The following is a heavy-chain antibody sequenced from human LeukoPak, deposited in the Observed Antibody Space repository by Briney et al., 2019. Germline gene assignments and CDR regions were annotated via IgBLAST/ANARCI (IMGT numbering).Heavy chain of an antibody. J-gene: IGHJ4*02. CDR1: GSRFTSYW. Sequence: GESLQISCQGSGSRFTSYWISWGRPVPGKGVEWMGRIDPSDSYTNYSPSFQGHVTISADKSISTAYLQWSSLKASDTAMYYCARHGRAYGDYVYYFDYWGQGTLVTVSS. D-gene: IGHD4-17*01. CDR3: ARHGRAYGDYVYYFDY. V-gene: IGHV5-10-1*01. CDR2: IDPSDSYT.